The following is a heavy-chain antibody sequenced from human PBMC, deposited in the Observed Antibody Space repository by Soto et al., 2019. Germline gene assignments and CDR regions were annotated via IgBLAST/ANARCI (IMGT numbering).Heavy chain of an antibody. D-gene: IGHD2-21*01. J-gene: IGHJ6*02. V-gene: IGHV4-34*01. CDR3: ARVPVGGAYYYGLDV. CDR1: GGSFSGYY. Sequence: QVQLQQRGAGLLKPSETLSLTCAVSGGSFSGYYWSWIRQPPGKGLEWIGEINHRASTNYNPSLESRVTMSVDTSKNQFSLKLNSVTAADTALYFCARVPVGGAYYYGLDVWGQGTTVTVSS. CDR2: INHRAST.